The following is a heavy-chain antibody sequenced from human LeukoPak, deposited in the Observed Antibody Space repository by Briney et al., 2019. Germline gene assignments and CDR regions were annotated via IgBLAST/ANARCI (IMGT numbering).Heavy chain of an antibody. CDR1: GFTFRRCA. V-gene: IGHV3-23*01. J-gene: IGHJ4*02. CDR2: ISGSGGST. CDR3: AKQARYDTSGIDY. D-gene: IGHD3-22*01. Sequence: PGGSLRLSCAVSGFTFRRCAMSWVRQAPGKGLEWVSDISGSGGSTYYANSVKGRFTISRDNSKNTLYLQMNSLRAVDTAVYYCAKQARYDTSGIDYWGQGTLVTVSS.